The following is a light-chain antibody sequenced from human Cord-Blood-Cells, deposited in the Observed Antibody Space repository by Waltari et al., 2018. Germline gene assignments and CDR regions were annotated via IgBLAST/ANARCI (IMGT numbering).Light chain of an antibody. V-gene: IGLV2-23*02. CDR2: DVS. J-gene: IGLJ3*02. CDR1: SSDVGSYNL. CDR3: CSYAGSSTWV. Sequence: QSALTQPASVSGSPGQSITISCTGTSSDVGSYNLVSWYQQHPCKDPKLMIYDVSKRPSGVSNRFSGSKSGNTASLTISGLQAEDEADYYCCSYAGSSTWVFGGGTMLSVL.